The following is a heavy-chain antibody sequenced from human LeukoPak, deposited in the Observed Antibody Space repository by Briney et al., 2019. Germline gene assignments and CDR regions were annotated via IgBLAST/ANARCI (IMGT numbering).Heavy chain of an antibody. V-gene: IGHV3-21*01. CDR1: GFTFSTFG. Sequence: PGGSLRLSCAASGFTFSTFGMNWVRQAPGKGLEGVSSITSTSSYIYYADSVKGRFTTSRDDAKNSLYLPMNSLRAADTAVYYCARAVSTYGLDSWGQGTLVTVSS. CDR2: ITSTSSYI. CDR3: ARAVSTYGLDS. J-gene: IGHJ4*02. D-gene: IGHD3-10*01.